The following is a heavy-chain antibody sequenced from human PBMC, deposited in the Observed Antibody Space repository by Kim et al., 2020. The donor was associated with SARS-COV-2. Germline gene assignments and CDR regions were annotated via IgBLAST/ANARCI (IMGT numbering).Heavy chain of an antibody. CDR3: ARDRSGVGVGYYDFWSGYYEPLN. V-gene: IGHV3-21*01. D-gene: IGHD3-3*01. CDR2: ISSSSSYI. CDR1: GFTFSSYS. J-gene: IGHJ4*02. Sequence: GGSLRLSCAASGFTFSSYSMNWVRQAPGKGLEWVSSISSSSSYIYYADSVKGRFTISRDNAKNSLYLQMNSLRAEDTAVYYCARDRSGVGVGYYDFWSGYYEPLNWGQGTLVTVSS.